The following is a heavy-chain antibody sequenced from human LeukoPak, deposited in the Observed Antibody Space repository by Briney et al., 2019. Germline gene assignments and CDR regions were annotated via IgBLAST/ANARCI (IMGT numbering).Heavy chain of an antibody. D-gene: IGHD2-15*01. V-gene: IGHV5-51*01. Sequence: GESLKISCKGSGYSFTNYWIGWVRQMPGKGLEWMGIIYPGDSDTTYSPSFQGQVTISADKSISTAYMELSRLRSDDTAVYYCARAVGICSGGTCYLDYWGQGALVTVSS. J-gene: IGHJ4*02. CDR3: ARAVGICSGGTCYLDY. CDR2: IYPGDSDT. CDR1: GYSFTNYW.